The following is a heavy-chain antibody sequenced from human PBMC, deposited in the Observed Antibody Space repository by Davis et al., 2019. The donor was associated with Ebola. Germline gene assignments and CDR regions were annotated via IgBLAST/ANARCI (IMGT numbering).Heavy chain of an antibody. D-gene: IGHD3/OR15-3a*01. CDR2: IYYSGST. J-gene: IGHJ3*02. V-gene: IGHV4-61*08. CDR1: GGSISSGGYY. CDR3: ARGGRGAFDI. Sequence: SETLSLTCTVSGGSISSGGYYWSWIRQPPGKGLEWIGYIYYSGSTNYNPSLKSRVTISVDTSKNQFSLKLSSVTAADTAVYYCARGGRGAFDIWGQGTMVTVSS.